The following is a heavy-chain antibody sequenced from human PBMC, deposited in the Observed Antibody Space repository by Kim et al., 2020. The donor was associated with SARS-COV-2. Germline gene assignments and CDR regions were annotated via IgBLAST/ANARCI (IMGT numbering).Heavy chain of an antibody. CDR2: INPKRGDT. V-gene: IGHV1-2*02. CDR1: GYAFSGYY. CDR3: ARDAWMVRGVMYSHFYYMDV. J-gene: IGHJ6*03. Sequence: ASVKVSCKASGYAFSGYYMHWVRQAPGQGLEWMGWINPKRGDTNYAQNFQGRVTITRDTSIGTVYLELSRLGSDDTAVYFCARDAWMVRGVMYSHFYYMDVWGIGTTVTVSS. D-gene: IGHD3-10*01.